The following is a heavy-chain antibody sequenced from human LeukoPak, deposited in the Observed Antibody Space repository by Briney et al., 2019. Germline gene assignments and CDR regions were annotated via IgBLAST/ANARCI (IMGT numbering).Heavy chain of an antibody. J-gene: IGHJ4*02. V-gene: IGHV4-39*01. CDR3: AKHRRYSFWDY. CDR1: GASIASTSYY. CDR2: IHYTGTT. Sequence: SETLSLTCIVSGASIASTSYYWGWVRQPPGKGLEWIGSIHYTGTTYYNPSLESRVTISVDTSKNHFFLKLSAVTAADTFVYYCAKHRRYSFWDYWGQGSLVTVSS. D-gene: IGHD5-18*01.